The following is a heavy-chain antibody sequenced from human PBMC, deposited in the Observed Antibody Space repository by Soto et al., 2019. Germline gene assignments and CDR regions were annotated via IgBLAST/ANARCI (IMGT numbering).Heavy chain of an antibody. CDR2: VSGGGGSP. J-gene: IGHJ4*02. V-gene: IGHV3-23*01. CDR1: GFSFSSYA. Sequence: EVQLLESGGGLVQPGGSLRLSCAASGFSFSSYAMSWVRQAPGKGLEWVSSVSGGGGSPFYADSVKGRFTGSRDNSKKTLYLLIDSLRADDTAVYYCAVARYSCYEPRPFDYWGQGTLVTVSS. CDR3: AVARYSCYEPRPFDY. D-gene: IGHD2-15*01.